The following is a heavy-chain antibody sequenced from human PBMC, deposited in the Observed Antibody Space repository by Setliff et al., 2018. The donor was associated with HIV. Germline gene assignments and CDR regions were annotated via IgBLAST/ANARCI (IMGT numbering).Heavy chain of an antibody. CDR1: NGSINNYF. Sequence: NPSETLSLTCTVSNGSINNYFWSWIRQPAGKRLEWIGRIFSSGTYNYNPSLRSRVTISVDASNKKFSLNLMSVTAADTAVYYCARMAPDGTGGYYFGAWGQGTLVTVSS. J-gene: IGHJ4*02. V-gene: IGHV4-4*07. CDR2: IFSSGTY. D-gene: IGHD3-16*01. CDR3: ARMAPDGTGGYYFGA.